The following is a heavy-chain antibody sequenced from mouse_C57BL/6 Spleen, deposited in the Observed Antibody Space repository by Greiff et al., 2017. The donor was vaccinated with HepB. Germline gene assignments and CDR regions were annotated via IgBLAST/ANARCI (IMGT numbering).Heavy chain of an antibody. CDR2: ISNGGGST. V-gene: IGHV5-12*01. D-gene: IGHD4-1*01. J-gene: IGHJ4*01. CDR1: GFTFSDYY. CDR3: ARRRNWEGYAMDY. Sequence: EVQLVESGGGLVQPGGSLKLSCAASGFTFSDYYMYWVRQTPEKRLEWVAYISNGGGSTYYPDTVKGRFTISRDNAKNTLYLQMSRLKSEDTAMYYCARRRNWEGYAMDYWGQGTSVTVSS.